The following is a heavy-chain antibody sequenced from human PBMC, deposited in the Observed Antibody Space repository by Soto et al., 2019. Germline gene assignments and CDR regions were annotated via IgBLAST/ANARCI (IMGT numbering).Heavy chain of an antibody. CDR1: GFTFSNAW. CDR3: TTDTIFGVVNWFDP. J-gene: IGHJ5*02. V-gene: IGHV3-15*07. D-gene: IGHD3-3*01. CDR2: IKSKTDGGTT. Sequence: GGSLRFSCAASGFTFSNAWMNWVRQAPGKGLEWVGRIKSKTDGGTTDYAAPVKGRFTISRDDSKNTLYLQMNSLKTEDTAVYYCTTDTIFGVVNWFDPWGQGTLVTVSS.